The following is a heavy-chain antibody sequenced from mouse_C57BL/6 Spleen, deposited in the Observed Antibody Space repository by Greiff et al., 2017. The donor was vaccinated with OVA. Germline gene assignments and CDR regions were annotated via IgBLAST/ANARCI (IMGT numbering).Heavy chain of an antibody. Sequence: VQLKESGPELVKPGASVKISCKASGYAFSSSWMNWVKQRPGKGLEWIGRIYPGDGDTNYNGKFKGKATLTADKSSSTAYMQLSSLTSEDSAVYFCAGMITTGYYAMDYWGQGTSVTVSS. V-gene: IGHV1-82*01. CDR1: GYAFSSSW. J-gene: IGHJ4*01. CDR3: AGMITTGYYAMDY. D-gene: IGHD2-4*01. CDR2: IYPGDGDT.